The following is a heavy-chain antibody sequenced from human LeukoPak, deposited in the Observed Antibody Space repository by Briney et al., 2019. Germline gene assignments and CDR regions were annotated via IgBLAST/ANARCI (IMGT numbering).Heavy chain of an antibody. CDR2: INHSGST. CDR3: ARISRPLYYYGSGSYWRAFDY. Sequence: SETLSLTCAVYGGSFSGYYWSWIRQPPGKGLEWIGEINHSGSTNYNPSLKSRVTISVDTSKNQFSLKLSSVTAADTAVYCCARISRPLYYYGSGSYWRAFDYWGQGTLVTVSS. D-gene: IGHD3-10*01. V-gene: IGHV4-34*01. J-gene: IGHJ4*02. CDR1: GGSFSGYY.